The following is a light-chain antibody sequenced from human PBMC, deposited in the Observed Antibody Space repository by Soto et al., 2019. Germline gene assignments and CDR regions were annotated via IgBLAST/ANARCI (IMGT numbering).Light chain of an antibody. CDR1: QSVSKSY. J-gene: IGKJ2*01. V-gene: IGKV3-20*01. CDR2: SAS. Sequence: EIVLSQSPGTLSLSPGERATLSCRTSQSVSKSYLAWFQQRPGQAPRLLIYSASTRATGIPDRFSGSGSGTYFTLTISRLEPEDFAVYYCQHYGSSPGYTFGQGTKLEIK. CDR3: QHYGSSPGYT.